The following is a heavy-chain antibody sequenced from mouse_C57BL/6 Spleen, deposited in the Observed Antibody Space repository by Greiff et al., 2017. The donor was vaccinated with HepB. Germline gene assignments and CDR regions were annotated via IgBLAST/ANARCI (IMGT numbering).Heavy chain of an antibody. J-gene: IGHJ3*01. D-gene: IGHD1-1*01. CDR2: ISSGSSTI. CDR3: ARPITTVGFAY. V-gene: IGHV5-17*01. CDR1: GFTFSDYG. Sequence: EVQLMESGGGLVKPGGSLKLSCAASGFTFSDYGMHWVRQAPEKGLEWVAYISSGSSTIYYADTVKGRFTISRDNAKNTLFLQMTSLRSEDTAMYYCARPITTVGFAYWGQGTLVTVSA.